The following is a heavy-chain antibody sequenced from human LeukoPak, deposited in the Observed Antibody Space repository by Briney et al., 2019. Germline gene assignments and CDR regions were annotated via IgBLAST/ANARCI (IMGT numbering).Heavy chain of an antibody. J-gene: IGHJ4*02. CDR3: STYINHAGRDY. CDR2: IDSGDTT. CDR1: GVTVSSSH. Sequence: PGGALRLSCAASGVTVSSSHMSWVRQAAGGGLGWVSIIDSGDTTHYADSVKGRFTISRDSSKNTLYLQMNSLRGEDTAVYYCSTYINHAGRDYWGQGTLVIVSS. D-gene: IGHD3-10*01. V-gene: IGHV3-53*01.